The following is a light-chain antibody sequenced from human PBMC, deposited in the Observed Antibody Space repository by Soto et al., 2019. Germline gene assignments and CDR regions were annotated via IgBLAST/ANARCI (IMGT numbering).Light chain of an antibody. CDR3: QQRNSYPIT. CDR2: VAS. CDR1: QGIRSY. J-gene: IGKJ5*01. Sequence: DIQLTQSPSFLSASVGDRVTFNCRASQGIRSYLAWYQQKPGKAPKLLIYVASTLQTGVPSRFSGSGSGTAFNLTLSSLQPEDSATYYCQQRNSYPITFGQGTRLEIK. V-gene: IGKV1-9*01.